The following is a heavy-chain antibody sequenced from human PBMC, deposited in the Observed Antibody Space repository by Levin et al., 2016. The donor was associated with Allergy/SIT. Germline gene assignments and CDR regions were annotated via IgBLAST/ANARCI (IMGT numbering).Heavy chain of an antibody. V-gene: IGHV4-39*01. CDR1: GGSISSSRYY. CDR2: IYYSGST. CDR3: ARLNTNYYMDV. J-gene: IGHJ6*03. Sequence: SETLSLTCAVYGGSISSSRYYWGWIRQPPGKGLEWIGSIYYSGSTYYNPSLKSRVTISVDTSKNQFSLKLSSVTAADTALYYCARLNTNYYMDVWGEGTTVTVSS. D-gene: IGHD3-22*01.